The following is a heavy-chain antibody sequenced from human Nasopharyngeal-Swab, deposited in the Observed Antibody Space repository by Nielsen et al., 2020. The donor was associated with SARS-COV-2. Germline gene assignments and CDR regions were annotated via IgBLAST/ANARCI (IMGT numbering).Heavy chain of an antibody. V-gene: IGHV4-34*01. CDR1: GGSFSGYY. CDR2: INHSGST. J-gene: IGHJ4*02. D-gene: IGHD3-22*01. Sequence: SETLSLTCAVYGGSFSGYYWSWIRQPPGKGLEWIGEINHSGSTNYNPSLKNRVTISVDTSKNQLSLKLSSVTAADTSVYYCARGLGQYYYDRSGYYFFDYWGQGTLVTVSS. CDR3: ARGLGQYYYDRSGYYFFDY.